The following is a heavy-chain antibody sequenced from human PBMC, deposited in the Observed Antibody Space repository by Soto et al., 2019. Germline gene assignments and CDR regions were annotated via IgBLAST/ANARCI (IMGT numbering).Heavy chain of an antibody. D-gene: IGHD1-1*01. V-gene: IGHV4-39*01. CDR1: GDSMIRTDSY. CDR3: GRLRPTGDGGRGWFDR. Sequence: QPHLQESGPGLVKPSETLSLSCTVSGDSMIRTDSYLGWIRQPAGRGLEWIGTLDYTGSSHYNPSLSSRVTISVDTSKNQLSLRLTSVTAADTAVYYCGRLRPTGDGGRGWFDRWGQGALVTVSS. CDR2: LDYTGSS. J-gene: IGHJ5*02.